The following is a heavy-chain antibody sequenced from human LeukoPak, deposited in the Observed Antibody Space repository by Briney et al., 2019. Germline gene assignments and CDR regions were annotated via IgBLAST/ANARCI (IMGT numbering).Heavy chain of an antibody. CDR2: IYTSGST. CDR3: ARRPYDFWSGYNAFDI. CDR1: GGSISSYY. J-gene: IGHJ3*02. Sequence: PSETLSLTCTVSGGSISSYYWSWIRQPAGKGLEWIGRIYTSGSTNYNPSLKSRVTMSVDTSKNQFSLKLSSVTAADTAVYYCARRPYDFWSGYNAFDIWGQGTMVTVSS. V-gene: IGHV4-4*07. D-gene: IGHD3/OR15-3a*01.